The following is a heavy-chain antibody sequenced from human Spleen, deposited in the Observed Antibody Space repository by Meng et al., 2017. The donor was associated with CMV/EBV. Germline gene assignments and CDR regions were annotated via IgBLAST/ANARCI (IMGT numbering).Heavy chain of an antibody. D-gene: IGHD5-12*01. CDR2: IYHSGST. J-gene: IGHJ5*02. V-gene: IGHV4-4*02. CDR3: ARVGSGYYNWFDP. Sequence: VSCGSISSSNWWSWVRQPPGKGLAWIGEIYHSGSTNYNPSLKSRVTISVDKSKNQFSLKLSSVTAADTAVYYCARVGSGYYNWFDPWGQGTLVTVSS. CDR1: CGSISSSNW.